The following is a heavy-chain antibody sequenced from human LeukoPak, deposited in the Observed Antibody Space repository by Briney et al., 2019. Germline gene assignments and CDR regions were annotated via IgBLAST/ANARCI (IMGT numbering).Heavy chain of an antibody. CDR1: GFTFDDYA. V-gene: IGHV3-9*01. J-gene: IGHJ4*02. CDR3: ARGTGNYYGSGMRGYFDY. Sequence: PGGSLRLSCAASGFTFDDYAMHWVRQAPGKGLEWVSGISWNSGSIGYADSVKGRFTISRDNAKNSLFLQMNSLRAEDTAVYYCARGTGNYYGSGMRGYFDYWGQGTLVTVSS. CDR2: ISWNSGSI. D-gene: IGHD3-10*01.